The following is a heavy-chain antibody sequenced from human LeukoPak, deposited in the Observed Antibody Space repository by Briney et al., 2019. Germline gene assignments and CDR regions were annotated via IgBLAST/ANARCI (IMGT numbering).Heavy chain of an antibody. D-gene: IGHD3-9*01. CDR2: IIPIFGTA. Sequence: SVKVSCKASGGTFSSYAISWVRQAPGQGLEWMGGIIPIFGTANYAQKFQGRVTITADKSTSTAYMELSSLRSEDTAVYYCARGRRDFLRYFGLGENWFDPWGQGTLVTVSS. V-gene: IGHV1-69*06. J-gene: IGHJ5*02. CDR3: ARGRRDFLRYFGLGENWFDP. CDR1: GGTFSSYA.